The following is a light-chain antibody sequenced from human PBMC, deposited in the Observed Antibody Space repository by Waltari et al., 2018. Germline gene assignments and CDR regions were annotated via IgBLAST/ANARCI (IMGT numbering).Light chain of an antibody. CDR2: QNG. CDR3: AAWDDSLNGPV. J-gene: IGLJ3*02. Sequence: SYDLTQPPSVSVSPGQTASITCSGHALGIRFVCWYQQKPGHSPILVIYQNGRRPSGIPGRFSGSNSGNTATLTISGTQSEDEADYYCAAWDDSLNGPVFGGGTKLTVV. CDR1: ALGIRF. V-gene: IGLV3-1*01.